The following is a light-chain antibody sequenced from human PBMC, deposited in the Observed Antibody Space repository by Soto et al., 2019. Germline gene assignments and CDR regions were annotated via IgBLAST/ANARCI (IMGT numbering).Light chain of an antibody. Sequence: EIVLTQSPGTLSLSPGESATLACRASQYVGRSYLAWYQQKPGQAPRLLMYAASSRATGIPDRFSGRGSGTDFTLTISRLEPEDFAVYYCRHDGISITFGQGTRLEIK. CDR3: RHDGISIT. CDR2: AAS. J-gene: IGKJ5*01. CDR1: QYVGRSY. V-gene: IGKV3-20*01.